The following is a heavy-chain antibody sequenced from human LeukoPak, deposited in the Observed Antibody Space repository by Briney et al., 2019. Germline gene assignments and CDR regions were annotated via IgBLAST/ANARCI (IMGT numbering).Heavy chain of an antibody. CDR2: ISNSGGAT. CDR1: GFTFSIYA. D-gene: IGHD6-6*01. J-gene: IGHJ4*02. V-gene: IGHV3-23*01. Sequence: GESLTLSCAASGFTFSIYAMKCLRPAPGKAREWWSDISNSGGATYYADSVTGRFTISSDNSTNNPYPQINSLRAEDTALYFCAKGGSEYTRNNPDYWGQGTMVTVSS. CDR3: AKGGSEYTRNNPDY.